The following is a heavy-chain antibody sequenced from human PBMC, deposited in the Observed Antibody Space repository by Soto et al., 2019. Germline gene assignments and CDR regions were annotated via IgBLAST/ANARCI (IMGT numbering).Heavy chain of an antibody. CDR3: SRDRLVAGHYYFAY. D-gene: IGHD6-19*01. Sequence: QVQLLEPGGGLVKPGGSLRLSCAASGFPFSDYYMSWIRQAPGKGLEWVSYISSSGSTIYYADSVKGRFTISRDNAKNSLYLQMNSLRAEDTAVYYCSRDRLVAGHYYFAYWGQGALVTVSS. CDR1: GFPFSDYY. V-gene: IGHV3-11*01. J-gene: IGHJ4*02. CDR2: ISSSGSTI.